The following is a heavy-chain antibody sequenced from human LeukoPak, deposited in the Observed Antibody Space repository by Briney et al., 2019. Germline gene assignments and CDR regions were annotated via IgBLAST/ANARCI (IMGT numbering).Heavy chain of an antibody. CDR2: ISYDGSNK. D-gene: IGHD3-22*01. J-gene: IGHJ4*02. CDR1: GFTFSSYG. Sequence: GGSLRLSCAASGFTFSSYGMHWVRQAPGKGLEWVAVISYDGSNKYYADSVKGRFTISRDNSKNTLYVQMNSLRAEDTAVYYCAKDLYYDGNSLFDYWGQGTLVTVSS. CDR3: AKDLYYDGNSLFDY. V-gene: IGHV3-30*18.